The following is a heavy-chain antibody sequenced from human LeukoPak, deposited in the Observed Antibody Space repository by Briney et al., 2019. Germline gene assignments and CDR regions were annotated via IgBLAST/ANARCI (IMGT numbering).Heavy chain of an antibody. CDR3: AIHIVVVAAAKKKNWFDP. CDR2: INHSGST. CDR1: GGSLSGYH. J-gene: IGHJ5*02. V-gene: IGHV4-34*01. Sequence: SETLSLTCAVYGGSLSGYHWSWIRQPPGKGLEWVGEINHSGSTNYNPSLKSRVTISVDTSKNQFSLKLSSVTAADTAVYYCAIHIVVVAAAKKKNWFDPWGQGTLVTVSS. D-gene: IGHD2-2*01.